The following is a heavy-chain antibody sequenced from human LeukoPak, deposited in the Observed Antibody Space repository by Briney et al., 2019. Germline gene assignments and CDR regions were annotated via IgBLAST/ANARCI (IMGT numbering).Heavy chain of an antibody. Sequence: NPSETLSLTCTVSGGTISSSDYYWGWIRQPPGKGLEWIGSFDHTGTTYYNPSLKSRVTTSVDTSKNQFSLRLSSVTAADTAVYYCARWVDLTVYWGQGTLVTVSS. V-gene: IGHV4-39*01. D-gene: IGHD3-9*01. CDR1: GGTISSSDYY. CDR3: ARWVDLTVY. J-gene: IGHJ4*02. CDR2: FDHTGTT.